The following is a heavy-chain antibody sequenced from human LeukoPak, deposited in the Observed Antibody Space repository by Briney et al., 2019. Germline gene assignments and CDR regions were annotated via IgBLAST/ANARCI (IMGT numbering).Heavy chain of an antibody. CDR1: GFTFNNYA. J-gene: IGHJ4*02. Sequence: GGSLRLSCAASGFTFNNYAMNWVRQAPGKGLEWVSYISSSGSTIYYADSVKGRFTISRDNAKNSLYLQMNSLRAEDTAVYYCARDRTTMLDYWGQGTLVTVSS. CDR3: ARDRTTMLDY. V-gene: IGHV3-48*04. CDR2: ISSSGSTI. D-gene: IGHD2-8*01.